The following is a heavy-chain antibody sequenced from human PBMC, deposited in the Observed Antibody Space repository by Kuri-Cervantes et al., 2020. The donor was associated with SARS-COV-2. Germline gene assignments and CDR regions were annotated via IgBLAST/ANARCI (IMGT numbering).Heavy chain of an antibody. J-gene: IGHJ6*02. D-gene: IGHD2-2*01. CDR3: ARGGGRIVVVPAAMYYYGMDV. V-gene: IGHV3-30*03. CDR2: ISHDGKNK. Sequence: GESLKISCAASGFNFSRTDMHWVRQAPGKGLEWVAVISHDGKNKKCIASGKGRFTISRDNSQNTLYLQMNSLRAEDTAVYYCARGGGRIVVVPAAMYYYGMDVWGQGTTVTVS. CDR1: GFNFSRTD.